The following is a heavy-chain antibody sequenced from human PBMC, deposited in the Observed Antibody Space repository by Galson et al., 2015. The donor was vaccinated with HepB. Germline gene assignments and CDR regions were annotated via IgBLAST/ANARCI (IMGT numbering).Heavy chain of an antibody. CDR3: ARGYCSGCSCYSGVARFGWYFDL. J-gene: IGHJ2*01. D-gene: IGHD2-15*01. CDR2: ISSSSSTI. Sequence: LRLSCADHGFTFSSSSMNWARQAQRKGLEWVSYISSSSSTISYADSVKGRFTISRDNAKNSLYLQMNSLRDEDTAVYYCARGYCSGCSCYSGVARFGWYFDLWGRGTLVTVSS. V-gene: IGHV3-48*02. CDR1: GFTFSSSS.